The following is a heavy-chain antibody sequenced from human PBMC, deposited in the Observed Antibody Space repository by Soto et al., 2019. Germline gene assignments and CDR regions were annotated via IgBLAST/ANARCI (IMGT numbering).Heavy chain of an antibody. CDR3: AKDLDYGDYGYYYGMDV. V-gene: IGHV3-9*01. Sequence: EVQLVESGGGLVQAGRSLRLSCAASGFTFDDYAMHWVRQAPGKGLEWVSGISWNSGSIGYADSVKGRFTISRDNAKNSLYLQMNSLRADDTALYYCAKDLDYGDYGYYYGMDVWGQGTTVTVSS. CDR1: GFTFDDYA. D-gene: IGHD4-17*01. CDR2: ISWNSGSI. J-gene: IGHJ6*02.